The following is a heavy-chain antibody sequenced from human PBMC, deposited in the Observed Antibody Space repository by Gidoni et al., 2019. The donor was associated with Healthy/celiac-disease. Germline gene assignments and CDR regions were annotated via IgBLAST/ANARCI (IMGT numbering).Heavy chain of an antibody. D-gene: IGHD2-21*01. J-gene: IGHJ6*02. CDR3: ATFPGDEYYYYYGMHV. CDR2: IIPIFGTA. CDR1: GGTFSRYA. V-gene: IGHV1-69*01. Sequence: QVQLVQSGAEVKTPGSSVKVSFIASGGTFSRYAISWVRQAPGQGLEWMGGIIPIFGTANYAQKFQGRVTITADESTSTAYMELSSLRSEDTAVYYCATFPGDEYYYYYGMHVWGQGTTVTVSS.